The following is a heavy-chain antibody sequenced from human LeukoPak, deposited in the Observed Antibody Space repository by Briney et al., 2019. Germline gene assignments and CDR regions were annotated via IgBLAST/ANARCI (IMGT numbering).Heavy chain of an antibody. D-gene: IGHD3-9*01. CDR2: IYHSGST. CDR1: GYSISSGYY. J-gene: IGHJ4*02. CDR3: ARSVLRYFDWSMGGGYFDY. V-gene: IGHV4-38-2*01. Sequence: SETLSLTCAVSGYSISSGYYWGWIRQPPGKGLEWIGSIYHSGSTYYNPSLKSRVTISVDTSKNQFSLKLSSVTAADTAVYYCARSVLRYFDWSMGGGYFDYWGQGTLVTVSS.